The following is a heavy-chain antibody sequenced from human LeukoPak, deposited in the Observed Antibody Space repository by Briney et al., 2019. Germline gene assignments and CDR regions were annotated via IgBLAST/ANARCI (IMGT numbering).Heavy chain of an antibody. J-gene: IGHJ4*02. V-gene: IGHV1-24*01. CDR2: FDPEDGET. D-gene: IGHD2-2*01. Sequence: ASVKVSCKVSGYTLTELSVHWVRQAPGKGLEWMGGFDPEDGETIYAQKFQGRVTMTEDTSTDTAYMELSSLRSEDTAVYYCAIAFPIVVVPAATFWGQGTLVTVSS. CDR1: GYTLTELS. CDR3: AIAFPIVVVPAATF.